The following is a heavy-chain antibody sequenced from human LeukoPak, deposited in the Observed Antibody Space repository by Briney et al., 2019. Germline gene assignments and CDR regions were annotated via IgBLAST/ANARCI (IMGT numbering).Heavy chain of an antibody. CDR2: ISGDGGST. Sequence: GGSLRLSCAASGFTFDDYAMHWVRQAPGKGLEWVSLISGDGGSTYYADSVKGRFTISRDNSKNSLYLQMNSLGTEDTALYYCAKDIEQLWLDYWGQGTLVTVSS. CDR1: GFTFDDYA. J-gene: IGHJ4*02. D-gene: IGHD5-18*01. CDR3: AKDIEQLWLDY. V-gene: IGHV3-43*02.